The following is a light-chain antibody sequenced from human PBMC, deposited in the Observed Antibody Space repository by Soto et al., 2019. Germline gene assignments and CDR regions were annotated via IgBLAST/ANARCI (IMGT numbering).Light chain of an antibody. J-gene: IGKJ4*01. V-gene: IGKV1-16*01. CDR2: DAT. CDR1: QNINSY. CDR3: QQYERYNPS. Sequence: DIQMTQSPSSLSASVGDRVTIICRESQNINSYLAWFQQKPGKAPKSLIYDATSLQSGVPSRFSGSGSGTDFSLTISSLQPEDAATYYCQQYERYNPSFGGGTKLEI.